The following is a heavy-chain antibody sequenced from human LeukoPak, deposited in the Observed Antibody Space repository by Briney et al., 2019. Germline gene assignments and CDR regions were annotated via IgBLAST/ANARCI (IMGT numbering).Heavy chain of an antibody. J-gene: IGHJ6*02. CDR3: TRDIAVAGTHYYYGMDV. CDR2: IRSKAYGGTT. D-gene: IGHD6-19*01. CDR1: GFTFGDYA. Sequence: PGRSLRLSCTASGFTFGDYAMSWVRQAPGKGLEWVGIIRSKAYGGTTEYAASVKGRFTISRDDSKSIAYLQMNSLKTEDTAVYYCTRDIAVAGTHYYYGMDVWGQGTTVTVSS. V-gene: IGHV3-49*04.